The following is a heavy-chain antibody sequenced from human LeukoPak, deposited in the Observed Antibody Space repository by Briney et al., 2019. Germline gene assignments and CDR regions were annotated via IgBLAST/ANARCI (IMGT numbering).Heavy chain of an antibody. CDR3: ARGPAEEWLFRRDLYFDY. D-gene: IGHD3-3*01. Sequence: GASVKVSCKASGGTFSSYAISWVRQAPGQGLEWMGGIIPIFGTANYAQKFQGRVTITADESTSTAYMELSSLRSEDTAVYYCARGPAEEWLFRRDLYFDYWGQGTLVTVSS. J-gene: IGHJ4*02. V-gene: IGHV1-69*13. CDR1: GGTFSSYA. CDR2: IIPIFGTA.